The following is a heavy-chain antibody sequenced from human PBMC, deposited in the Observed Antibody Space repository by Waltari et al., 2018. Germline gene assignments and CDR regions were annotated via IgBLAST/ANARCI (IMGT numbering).Heavy chain of an antibody. J-gene: IGHJ5*02. CDR3: VRDLGGSGNSWFDA. D-gene: IGHD3-10*01. CDR1: GSSIGSGYF. V-gene: IGHV4-38-2*01. Sequence: HAQLQESGPGLVKPSEPLSLTSGVSGSSIGSGYFWGCIRQPPEKGLEWIGSISHSGSVYYNPSLKSRVTMSVDTSKNEFSVRLTSVTAADTAVYYCVRDLGGSGNSWFDAWGQGALVSVSS. CDR2: ISHSGSV.